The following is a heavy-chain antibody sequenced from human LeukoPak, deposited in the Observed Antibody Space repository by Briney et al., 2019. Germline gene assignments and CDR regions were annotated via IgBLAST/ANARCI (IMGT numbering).Heavy chain of an antibody. D-gene: IGHD3-22*01. CDR1: GFTFSSYE. Sequence: GGSLRLSCAASGFTFSSYEMNWVRQAPGKGLEWVSYISSSGSTIYYADSVKGRFTISRDNAKNSLYLQMNSLRAEDTAVYYCARGRPYYDSSGYYFWFDPWGQGTLVTVSS. V-gene: IGHV3-48*03. J-gene: IGHJ5*02. CDR2: ISSSGSTI. CDR3: ARGRPYYDSSGYYFWFDP.